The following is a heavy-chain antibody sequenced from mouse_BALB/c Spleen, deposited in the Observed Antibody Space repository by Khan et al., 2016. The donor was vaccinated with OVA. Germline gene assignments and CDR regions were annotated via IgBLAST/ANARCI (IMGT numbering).Heavy chain of an antibody. CDR2: ISYSGST. CDR1: GYSITSDYA. Sequence: EVQLQESGPGLAKPSQSLSLTCTVTGYSITSDYAWNWIRQFPGNKLEWMGYISYSGSTTYNPSFKSRISITRDTSKNQFFLQLNSVTAEDTATYYCARWFAYWGQGTLVTVSA. J-gene: IGHJ3*01. V-gene: IGHV3-2*02. CDR3: ARWFAY.